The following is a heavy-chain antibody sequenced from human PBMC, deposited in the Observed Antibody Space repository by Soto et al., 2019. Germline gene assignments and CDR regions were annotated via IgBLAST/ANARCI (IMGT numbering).Heavy chain of an antibody. CDR2: LTAYDSKR. J-gene: IGHJ4*03. Sequence: VLLNGAWKSAVSANTVFGSRWGRQAPGQGLEWMGCLTAYDSKRNFAQKFQDRLTMTMDITTSTGYMELSGLRSDDTAVSFCAIRLTYAVSAYWRRGTPVTVSS. CDR1: VSANTVFG. D-gene: IGHD4-17*01. CDR3: AIRLTYAVSAY. V-gene: IGHV1-18*01.